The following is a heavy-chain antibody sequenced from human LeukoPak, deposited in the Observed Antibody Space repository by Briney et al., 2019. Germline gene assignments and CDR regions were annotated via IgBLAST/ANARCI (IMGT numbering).Heavy chain of an antibody. V-gene: IGHV4-38-2*02. CDR1: GYSISTGYY. J-gene: IGHJ6*03. D-gene: IGHD2-2*02. CDR2: IYHSGST. CDR3: ARARYCSSTSCYTGRGYYYMDV. Sequence: SETLSLTCIVSGYSISTGYYWGWIRQAPGMGLEWIGGIYHSGSTYYNPSLQSRVTISVDTSKNQFSLKLSSVTAADTAVYYCARARYCSSTSCYTGRGYYYMDVWAKGPRSPSP.